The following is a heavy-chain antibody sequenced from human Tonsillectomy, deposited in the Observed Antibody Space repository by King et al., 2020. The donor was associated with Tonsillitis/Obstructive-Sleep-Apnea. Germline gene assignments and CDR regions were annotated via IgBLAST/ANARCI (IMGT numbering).Heavy chain of an antibody. V-gene: IGHV3-33*01. CDR2: IWYDGSNK. CDR1: GFTFSSYG. D-gene: IGHD2-2*01. Sequence: VQLVESGGGVVQPGRSLRLSCAASGFTFSSYGMHWVRQAPGKGLEWVAVIWYDGSNKYYADSVKGRFTISRDNSRNTLYLQMNSLRAEDTAVYYCARGDCSSTRCYHGDYWGQGTLLTVSS. J-gene: IGHJ4*02. CDR3: ARGDCSSTRCYHGDY.